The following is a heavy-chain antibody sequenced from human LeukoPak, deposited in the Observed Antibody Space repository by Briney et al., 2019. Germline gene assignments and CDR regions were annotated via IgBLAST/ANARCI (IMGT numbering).Heavy chain of an antibody. D-gene: IGHD1-26*01. J-gene: IGHJ6*03. CDR3: AKGGNIASYYYYYMDV. Sequence: GGSLRLSCAASGFTFSSYGMHWVRQAPGKGLEWVASIRYDGSNKYYADSVKGRFTISRDNSKNTLYLQMNSLRAEDTAVYYCAKGGNIASYYYYYMDVWGKGTTVTISS. V-gene: IGHV3-30*02. CDR1: GFTFSSYG. CDR2: IRYDGSNK.